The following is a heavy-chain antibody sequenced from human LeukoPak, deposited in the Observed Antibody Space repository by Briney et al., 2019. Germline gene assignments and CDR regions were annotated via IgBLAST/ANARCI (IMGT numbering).Heavy chain of an antibody. D-gene: IGHD6-13*01. J-gene: IGHJ4*02. CDR3: ARDSSWAFDY. V-gene: IGHV4-34*01. Sequence: SETLSLTCAVYGGSFSGYYWSWIRQPPGKGLEWTGEINHSGSTNYNPSLKSRVTISVDTSMNQFSLKLSSVTAADTAVYYCARDSSWAFDYWGQGTLVTVSS. CDR2: INHSGST. CDR1: GGSFSGYY.